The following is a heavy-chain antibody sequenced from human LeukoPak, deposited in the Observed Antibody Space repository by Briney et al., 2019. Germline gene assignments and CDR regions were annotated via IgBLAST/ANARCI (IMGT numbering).Heavy chain of an antibody. CDR3: ARDWGHCSSTSCYGGYYYGMDV. D-gene: IGHD2-2*01. CDR1: GGSISSYY. V-gene: IGHV4-4*07. J-gene: IGHJ6*02. CDR2: IYTSGST. Sequence: SETLSLTCTVSGGSISSYYWSWIRQPAGKGLEWIGRIYTSGSTNYNPSRKSRVTMSVDTSKNQFSLKLSSVTAADTAVYYCARDWGHCSSTSCYGGYYYGMDVWGQGTTVTVSS.